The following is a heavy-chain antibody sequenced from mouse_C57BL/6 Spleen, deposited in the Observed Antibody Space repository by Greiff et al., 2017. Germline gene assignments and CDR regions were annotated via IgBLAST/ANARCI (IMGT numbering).Heavy chain of an antibody. J-gene: IGHJ2*01. D-gene: IGHD2-2*01. V-gene: IGHV14-4*01. CDR3: TTSLLWLRRRRYFDY. Sequence: EVQLVESGAELVRPGASVKLSCTASGFNIKDDYMHWVKQRPEQGLEWIGWIDPENGDTEYASKFQGKATITADTSSNTAYLQLSSLTSEDTAVYYCTTSLLWLRRRRYFDYWGQGTTLTVSS. CDR1: GFNIKDDY. CDR2: IDPENGDT.